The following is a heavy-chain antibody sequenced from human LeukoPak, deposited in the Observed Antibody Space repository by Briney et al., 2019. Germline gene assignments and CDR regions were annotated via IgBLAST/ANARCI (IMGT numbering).Heavy chain of an antibody. D-gene: IGHD3-3*01. J-gene: IGHJ4*02. CDR3: AKDTAYDFWSGYTLTAFDY. CDR1: GFTFSDYY. V-gene: IGHV3-23*01. Sequence: GGSLRLSCAASGFTFSDYYMSWVRQAPGKGLEWVSAISGSGGSTYYADSVKGRFTISRDNSKNTLYLQMNSLRAEDTAVYYCAKDTAYDFWSGYTLTAFDYWGQGTLVTVSS. CDR2: ISGSGGST.